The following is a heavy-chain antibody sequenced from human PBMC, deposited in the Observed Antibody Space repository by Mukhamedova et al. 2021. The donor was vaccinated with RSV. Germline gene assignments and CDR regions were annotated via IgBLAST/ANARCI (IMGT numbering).Heavy chain of an antibody. Sequence: NSAGSSGINAEYMGGRFTISRDNSRNAVYLQMNSLRSEDTATYYCAKDNLGYGHYMDVWGKGTTVSVSS. J-gene: IGHJ6*03. D-gene: IGHD4-17*01. CDR2: NSAGSSG. CDR3: AKDNLGYGHYMDV. V-gene: IGHV3-NL1*01.